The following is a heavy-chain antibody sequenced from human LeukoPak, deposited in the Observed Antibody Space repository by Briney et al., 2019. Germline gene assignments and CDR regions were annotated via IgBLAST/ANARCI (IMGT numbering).Heavy chain of an antibody. CDR3: TTIRYGDYPGS. J-gene: IGHJ5*02. CDR1: GFTFSTTW. CDR2: IKSNPDGGTT. D-gene: IGHD4-17*01. V-gene: IGHV3-15*01. Sequence: GGSLRLSCAASGFTFSTTWMSWVRHAPGKGLEWIGRIKSNPDGGTTESAAPVKGRFTISRDDSKNTLYLQMNGLKPEDTGVYYCTTIRYGDYPGSWGQGTLVTVSS.